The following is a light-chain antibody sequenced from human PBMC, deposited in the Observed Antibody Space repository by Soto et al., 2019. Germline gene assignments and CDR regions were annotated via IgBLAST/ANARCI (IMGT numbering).Light chain of an antibody. V-gene: IGKV1-5*01. CDR1: QSISSW. J-gene: IGKJ1*01. Sequence: DIQMTQSPSTLSASVGDRATISCRASQSISSWLAWYQQKPGKDPKLLIYDASNLESGVPSRFSGSGSGTEFTLTISNLQPDDFATYYCQQYENYWTFGQVPRWIS. CDR3: QQYENYWT. CDR2: DAS.